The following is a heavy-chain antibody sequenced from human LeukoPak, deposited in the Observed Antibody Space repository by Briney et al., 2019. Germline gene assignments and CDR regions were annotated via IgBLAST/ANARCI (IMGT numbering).Heavy chain of an antibody. J-gene: IGHJ4*02. CDR1: GFTFSNAW. V-gene: IGHV3-11*04. CDR2: ISSSGSTI. D-gene: IGHD4-17*01. Sequence: PGGSLRLSCAASGFTFSNAWMSWVRQAPGKGLEWVSYISSSGSTIYYADSVKGRFTISRDNAKNSLYLQMNSLRAEDTAVYYCASSLLTSDYAIDYWGQGTLVTVSS. CDR3: ASSLLTSDYAIDY.